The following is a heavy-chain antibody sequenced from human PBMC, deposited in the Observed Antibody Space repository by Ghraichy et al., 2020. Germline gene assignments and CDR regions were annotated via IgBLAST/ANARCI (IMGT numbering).Heavy chain of an antibody. CDR1: GYTFTGYY. V-gene: IGHV1-2*04. CDR3: ARENHPPYYDFWSGYWPRDIYYGMDV. D-gene: IGHD3-3*01. J-gene: IGHJ6*02. CDR2: INPNSGGT. Sequence: ASVKVSCKASGYTFTGYYMHWVRQAPGQGLEWMGWINPNSGGTNYAQKIQGWVTMTRDTSISTAYMELSRLRSDDTSVYYCARENHPPYYDFWSGYWPRDIYYGMDVWGQGTTVTVSS.